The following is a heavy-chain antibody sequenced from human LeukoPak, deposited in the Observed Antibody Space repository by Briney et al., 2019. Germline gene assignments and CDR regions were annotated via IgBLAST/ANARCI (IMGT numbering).Heavy chain of an antibody. V-gene: IGHV1-69*04. D-gene: IGHD6-13*01. CDR1: GGTFSSYA. J-gene: IGHJ6*02. CDR2: IIPILGIA. Sequence: SVKVSCKASGGTFSSYAISWVRQAPGQGLEWMGRIIPILGIANYAQKFQGRVTITADKSTSTAYMELSSLRSEDTAVYYCASGELQLVATYYYGMDVWGQGTTVTVS. CDR3: ASGELQLVATYYYGMDV.